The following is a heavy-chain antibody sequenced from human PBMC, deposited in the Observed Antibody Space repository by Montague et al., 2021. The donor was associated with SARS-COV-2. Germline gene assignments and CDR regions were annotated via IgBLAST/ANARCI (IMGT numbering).Heavy chain of an antibody. CDR2: IHYSGST. CDR3: ARLWDTVYYYYGMDV. CDR1: GGSISSSRYC. V-gene: IGHV4-39*01. D-gene: IGHD1-26*01. Sequence: SETLSLTCIVSGGSISSSRYCWVWIRQPPGKGLEWNWSIHYSGSTNYNPSLKSRVSVSVDTSKNQFSLKLRSVTAADTAVYYCARLWDTVYYYYGMDVWGQGTTVTVSS. J-gene: IGHJ6*02.